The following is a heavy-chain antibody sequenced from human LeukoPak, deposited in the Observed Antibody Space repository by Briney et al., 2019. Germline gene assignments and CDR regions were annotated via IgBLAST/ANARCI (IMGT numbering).Heavy chain of an antibody. V-gene: IGHV1-2*02. CDR2: IRGDTGDT. J-gene: IGHJ4*02. Sequence: ASVTVSCKTSGYTLSDYYMRWVRQAPGQGLEWMGWIRGDTGDTDSPQKFQGRVTMTRDTSSNTAYMELSRLTLDDTARYFCARVRGNSCDYWGQGTLVTVSS. D-gene: IGHD6-13*01. CDR3: ARVRGNSCDY. CDR1: GYTLSDYY.